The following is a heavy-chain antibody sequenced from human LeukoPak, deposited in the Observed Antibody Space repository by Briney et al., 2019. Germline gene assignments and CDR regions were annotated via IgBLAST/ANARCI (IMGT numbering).Heavy chain of an antibody. CDR1: GFTFTSSA. J-gene: IGHJ4*02. D-gene: IGHD1-26*01. Sequence: VASVKVSCKASGFTFTSSAMQWVRQARGQRLEWIGWIVVGSGNTNYAQKFQERVTITRDMSTSTAYMELSSLRSEDTAVYYCAALIVGATKSEVLDYWGQGTLVTVSS. CDR2: IVVGSGNT. V-gene: IGHV1-58*02. CDR3: AALIVGATKSEVLDY.